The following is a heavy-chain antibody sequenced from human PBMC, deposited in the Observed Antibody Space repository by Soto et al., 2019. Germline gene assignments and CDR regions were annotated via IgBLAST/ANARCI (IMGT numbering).Heavy chain of an antibody. CDR2: ILHTGGT. V-gene: IGHV4-30-2*01. D-gene: IGHD3-10*01. CDR1: GGSISGGGFS. Sequence: SETLSLTCAVSGGSISGGGFSWSWIRQPPGKGLEWIGYILHTGGTQYNPSLKSRVSMSVDKSKNQFSLHLTSVTAADTAVYYCARLQFGEGFDYWGQGALVTVPS. CDR3: ARLQFGEGFDY. J-gene: IGHJ4*02.